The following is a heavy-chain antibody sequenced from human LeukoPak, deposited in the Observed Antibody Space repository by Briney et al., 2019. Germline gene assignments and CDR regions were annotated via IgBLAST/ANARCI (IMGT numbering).Heavy chain of an antibody. V-gene: IGHV3-30*03. CDR1: GFTFSSFG. Sequence: GRALILSCAASGFTFSSFGMHWVRQAPGKGLEWVAVISYDGSNKYYADSVKGRFTISRDNSQNTLYLQMNSLRPEDTAVYYCGRLMGGYDSYFYGMDVWGQGTTVTVSS. CDR3: GRLMGGYDSYFYGMDV. CDR2: ISYDGSNK. D-gene: IGHD5-12*01. J-gene: IGHJ6*02.